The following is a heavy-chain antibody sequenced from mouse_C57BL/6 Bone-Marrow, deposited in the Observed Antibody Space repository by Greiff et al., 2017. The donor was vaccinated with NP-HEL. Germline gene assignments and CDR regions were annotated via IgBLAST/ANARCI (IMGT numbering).Heavy chain of an antibody. D-gene: IGHD2-4*01. CDR1: GYTFTDYE. J-gene: IGHJ1*03. Sequence: QVQLQQSGAELVRPGASVTLSCKASGYTFTDYEMHWVKQTPVHGLEWIGAIDPETGGTAYNQKFKGKAILTADKSSSTAYMELRSLTSEDSAVYYCTRFADYDDPYWYFDVWGTGTTVTVSS. CDR2: IDPETGGT. V-gene: IGHV1-15*01. CDR3: TRFADYDDPYWYFDV.